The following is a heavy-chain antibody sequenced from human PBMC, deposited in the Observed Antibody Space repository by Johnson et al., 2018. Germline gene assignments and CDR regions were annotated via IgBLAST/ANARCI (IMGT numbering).Heavy chain of an antibody. CDR3: VRGNKARAGKFEY. Sequence: VQLQQSGGGLVQPGGSLRLSCVVSGFTVSSDWMHWVRQVPGKGLVWVSRIGSDGRSTDYADSVKGRFTISRDDAKNTLNLQMNSLRAEDTAVYYCVRGNKARAGKFEYWGQGTLVTVSS. CDR1: GFTVSSDW. J-gene: IGHJ4*02. D-gene: IGHD6-13*01. CDR2: IGSDGRST. V-gene: IGHV3-74*01.